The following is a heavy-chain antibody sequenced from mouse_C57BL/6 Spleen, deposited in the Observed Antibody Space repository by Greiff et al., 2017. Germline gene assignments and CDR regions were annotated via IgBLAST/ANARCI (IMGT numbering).Heavy chain of an antibody. V-gene: IGHV5-17*01. CDR2: ISSGSSTI. CDR1: GFTFSDYG. CDR3: ARRGVGGFDY. D-gene: IGHD1-1*01. Sequence: EVMLVESGGGLVKPGGSLKLSCAASGFTFSDYGMHWVRQAPEKGLEWVAYISSGSSTIYYADTVKGRFTISRDNAKNTLFLQMTSLRSEDTAMXYCARRGVGGFDYWGQGTTLTVSS. J-gene: IGHJ2*01.